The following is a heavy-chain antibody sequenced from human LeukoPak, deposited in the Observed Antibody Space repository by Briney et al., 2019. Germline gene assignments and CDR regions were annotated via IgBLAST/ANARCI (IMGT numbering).Heavy chain of an antibody. V-gene: IGHV1-69*06. D-gene: IGHD3-16*02. J-gene: IGHJ4*02. Sequence: SVKVSCKASGGTFSSYAISWVRQAPGQGLEWMGGILPIFTTPTYTQKFQGRVTITADKSTSTAYMELSSLRSEDTAVYYCARDDYVWGSYLTVFDYWGQGTLVTVSS. CDR1: GGTFSSYA. CDR3: ARDDYVWGSYLTVFDY. CDR2: ILPIFTTP.